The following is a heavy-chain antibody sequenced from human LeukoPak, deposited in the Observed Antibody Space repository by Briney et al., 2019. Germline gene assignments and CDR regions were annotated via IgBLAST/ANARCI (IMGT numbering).Heavy chain of an antibody. CDR2: INTNTGNP. CDR1: GYTFTSYG. D-gene: IGHD5-24*01. J-gene: IGHJ4*02. Sequence: ASVKVSCKASGYTFTSYGISRVRQAPGQGLEWMGWINTNTGNPTYAQGFTGQFVFSLDTSVSTAYLQITSLKAEDTAVYYCARVWMAGYSSLDSWGQGTLVTVSS. V-gene: IGHV7-4-1*02. CDR3: ARVWMAGYSSLDS.